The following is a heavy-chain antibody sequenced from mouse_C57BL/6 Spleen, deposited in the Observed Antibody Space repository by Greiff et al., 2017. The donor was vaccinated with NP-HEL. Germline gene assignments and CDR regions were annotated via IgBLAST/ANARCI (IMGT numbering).Heavy chain of an antibody. CDR1: GYTFTDYY. Sequence: EVQLQQSGPVLVKPGASVKMSCKASGYTFTDYYMNWVKQSHGKSLEWIGVINPYNGGTSYNQKFKGKATLTVDKSSSTAYMELNSLTSEDSAVYYCARTRYNFDYWGQGTTLTVSS. J-gene: IGHJ2*01. CDR2: INPYNGGT. D-gene: IGHD2-12*01. CDR3: ARTRYNFDY. V-gene: IGHV1-19*01.